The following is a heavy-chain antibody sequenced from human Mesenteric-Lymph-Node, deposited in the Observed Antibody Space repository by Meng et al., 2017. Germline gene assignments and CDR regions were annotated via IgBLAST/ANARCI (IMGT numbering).Heavy chain of an antibody. CDR2: IKSTPDGGTT. J-gene: IGHJ4*02. CDR1: GFIFSNAW. Sequence: EVQLEESGGGGVKPGESLRLSCGASGFIFSNAWMSWVRQAPGKGPEWVGRIKSTPDGGTTDYAAPVKGRFSISRDDSKNTLYLQMSSLKSEDTAVYYCTTDLIPVSGKWGQGTLVTVSS. CDR3: TTDLIPVSGK. V-gene: IGHV3-15*01. D-gene: IGHD1-26*01.